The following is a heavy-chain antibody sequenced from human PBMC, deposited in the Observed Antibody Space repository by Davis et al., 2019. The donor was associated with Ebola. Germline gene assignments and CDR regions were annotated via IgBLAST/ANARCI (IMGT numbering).Heavy chain of an antibody. CDR2: IIPILGIA. Sequence: SVKVSCKASGGTFSSYTISWVRQAPGQGLEWMGRIIPILGIANYAQKFQGRVTITADKSTSTAYMELSSLRSEDTAVYYCARELSSSWNPFDYWGQGTLVTVSS. V-gene: IGHV1-69*04. D-gene: IGHD6-13*01. CDR3: ARELSSSWNPFDY. J-gene: IGHJ4*02. CDR1: GGTFSSYT.